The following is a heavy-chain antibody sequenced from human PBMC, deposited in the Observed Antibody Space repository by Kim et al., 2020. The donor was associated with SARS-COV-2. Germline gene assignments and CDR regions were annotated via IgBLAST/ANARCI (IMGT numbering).Heavy chain of an antibody. V-gene: IGHV3-30-3*01. Sequence: GGSLRLSCAASGFTFSSYAMHWVRQAPGKGLEWVAVISYDGSNKYYAYSVKGRFTISRDNSKNTLYLQMNSLRAEDTAVYYCARDSYCSSTSCYLDYYGMDVWGQGTTVTVSS. CDR3: ARDSYCSSTSCYLDYYGMDV. CDR2: ISYDGSNK. J-gene: IGHJ6*02. D-gene: IGHD2-2*01. CDR1: GFTFSSYA.